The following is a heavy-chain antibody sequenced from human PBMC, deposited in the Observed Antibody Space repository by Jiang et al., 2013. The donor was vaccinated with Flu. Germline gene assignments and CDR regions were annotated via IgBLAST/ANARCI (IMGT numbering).Heavy chain of an antibody. CDR3: ARGSGVRGVIFISPLDY. D-gene: IGHD3-10*01. Sequence: SGAEVKKPGASVKVSCKASGYTFTSYYMHWVRQAPGQGLEWMGIINPSGGSTSYAQKFQGRVTMTRDTSTSTVYMELSSLRSEDTAVYYCARGSGVRGVIFISPLDYWGQGTLVTVSS. CDR2: INPSGGST. J-gene: IGHJ4*02. CDR1: GYTFTSYY. V-gene: IGHV1-46*01.